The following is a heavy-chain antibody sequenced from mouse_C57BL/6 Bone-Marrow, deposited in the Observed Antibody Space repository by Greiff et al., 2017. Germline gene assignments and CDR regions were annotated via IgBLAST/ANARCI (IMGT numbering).Heavy chain of an antibody. Sequence: VQLQQSGAELVRPGTSVKMSCKASGYTFTNYWIGWAKQRPGHGLEWIGDIYPGGGYTTYNEKFKGKATLTADKSSSTAYRQFSSLTSEDSAISYCARGGRGFDVWGTGTTVTVSS. CDR3: ARGGRGFDV. CDR1: GYTFTNYW. J-gene: IGHJ1*03. CDR2: IYPGGGYT. V-gene: IGHV1-63*01.